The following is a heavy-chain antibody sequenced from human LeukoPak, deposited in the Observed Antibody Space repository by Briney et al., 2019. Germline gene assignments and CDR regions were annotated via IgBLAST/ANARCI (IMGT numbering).Heavy chain of an antibody. CDR3: ARESATAIYDY. J-gene: IGHJ4*02. CDR2: ISHSGST. D-gene: IGHD2-2*02. CDR1: GGSFSGYY. Sequence: SETLSLTCAVYGGSFSGYYWSWIRQPPGKGLEWIGEISHSGSTNYNPSLKSRVTISVDTSKNQFSLKLSSVTAADTAVYYCARESATAIYDYWGQGTLVTVSS. V-gene: IGHV4-34*01.